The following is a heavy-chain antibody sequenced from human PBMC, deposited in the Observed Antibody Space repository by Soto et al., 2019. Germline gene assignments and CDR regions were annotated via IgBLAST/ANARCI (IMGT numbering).Heavy chain of an antibody. CDR1: GFTFSDYY. J-gene: IGHJ3*02. Sequence: QVPLVESGGGLVKPGGALRLSCAASGFTFSDYYMSWIRQAPGKGLEWVSYISSSGSTIYYADSVKGRFTISRDNAKNSLYLQMNSLRVEDTAVYDCARANDYAEGAFDIWGQGTMDTVSS. CDR3: ARANDYAEGAFDI. D-gene: IGHD4-17*01. CDR2: ISSSGSTI. V-gene: IGHV3-11*01.